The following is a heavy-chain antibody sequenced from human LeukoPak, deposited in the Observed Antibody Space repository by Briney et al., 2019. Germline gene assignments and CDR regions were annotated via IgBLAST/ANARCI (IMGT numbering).Heavy chain of an antibody. D-gene: IGHD5-18*01. V-gene: IGHV4-59*01. Sequence: SETLSLTCAVYGGSFSGYYWSWIRQPPGKGLEWIGYIYYSGSTNYNPSLKSRVTISVDTSKNQFSLKLSSVTAADTAVYYCARDRRGYSYGYGAFDIWGQGTMVTVSS. CDR1: GGSFSGYY. J-gene: IGHJ3*02. CDR2: IYYSGST. CDR3: ARDRRGYSYGYGAFDI.